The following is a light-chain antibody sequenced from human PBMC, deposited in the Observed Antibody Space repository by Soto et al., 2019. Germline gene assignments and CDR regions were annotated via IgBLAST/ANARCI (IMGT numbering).Light chain of an antibody. CDR1: QSVSSSY. Sequence: EIVLTQSPGTLSLSPGERATLSCRASQSVSSSYLAWYQQKPGQAPRLLIYGASSRATGISDRFSGSGSGTDFTLTISRLEPEDFAVCYCQQYDSSQWTFGQGTKVEIK. CDR2: GAS. J-gene: IGKJ1*01. CDR3: QQYDSSQWT. V-gene: IGKV3-20*01.